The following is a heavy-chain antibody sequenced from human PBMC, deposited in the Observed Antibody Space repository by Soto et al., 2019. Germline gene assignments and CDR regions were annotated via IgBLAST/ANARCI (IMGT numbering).Heavy chain of an antibody. CDR3: AREGPSCYASRMDV. CDR2: LHSGGDT. J-gene: IGHJ6*02. Sequence: EVQLVESGGGLVQPGGSLRLSCVASGIPVSSNYMTWVRQAPGKGLEWVSVLHSGGDTYYANSVKGRFTISRHDSTHTRLLQMNSLRAAETAVYHWAREGPSCYASRMDVWGPGTTVTVSS. V-gene: IGHV3-53*04. D-gene: IGHD2-2*01. CDR1: GIPVSSNY.